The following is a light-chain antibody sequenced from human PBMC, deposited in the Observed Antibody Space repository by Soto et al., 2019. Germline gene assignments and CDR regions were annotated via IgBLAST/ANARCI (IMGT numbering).Light chain of an antibody. CDR1: SGHSFYI. V-gene: IGLV4-60*02. Sequence: QSVLTQSSSASASLGSSVKLTCTLSSGHSFYIIAWHQQQPGKAPRSLMKLEGSGSYRKESGVPDRFSGSSSGADRYLTISNLQFEDEAEYYCETWDSTTQVFGGRTKLTVL. CDR2: LEGSGSY. J-gene: IGLJ3*02. CDR3: ETWDSTTQV.